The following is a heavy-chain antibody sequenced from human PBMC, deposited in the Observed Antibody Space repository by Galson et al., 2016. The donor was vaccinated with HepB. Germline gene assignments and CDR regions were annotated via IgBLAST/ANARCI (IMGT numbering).Heavy chain of an antibody. CDR3: ARGANYYDSSHYYAFYF. Sequence: SLRLSCAASGFTLTAYAMHWVRQAPGTGLEWVAVISYHGINKQYIDSVKGRFTLSRDTSKNKLYLQMSSLTAEDSSVYYCARGANYYDSSHYYAFYFWGQGTMGTVSS. CDR2: ISYHGINK. J-gene: IGHJ3*01. D-gene: IGHD3-22*01. V-gene: IGHV3-30-3*01. CDR1: GFTLTAYA.